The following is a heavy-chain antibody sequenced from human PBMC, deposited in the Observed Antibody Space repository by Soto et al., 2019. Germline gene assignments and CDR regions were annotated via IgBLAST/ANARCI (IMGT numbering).Heavy chain of an antibody. V-gene: IGHV3-49*03. Sequence: GGSLRLSCTASGFTFGDYAMSWFRQAPGKGLEWVGFIRSKAYGGTTEYAASVKGRFTISRDDSKSIAYLQMNSLKTEDTAVYYCTRGGCSGGSCYSSYYYYMDVWGKGTTVTVSS. J-gene: IGHJ6*03. CDR2: IRSKAYGGTT. CDR3: TRGGCSGGSCYSSYYYYMDV. D-gene: IGHD2-15*01. CDR1: GFTFGDYA.